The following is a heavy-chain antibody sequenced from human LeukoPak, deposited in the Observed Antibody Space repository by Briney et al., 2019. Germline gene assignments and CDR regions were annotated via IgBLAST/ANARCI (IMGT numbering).Heavy chain of an antibody. CDR3: ARGRGRVVTPKAPLDY. D-gene: IGHD4-23*01. J-gene: IGHJ4*02. Sequence: SETLSLTCAVDVRSFSGYDRSWIRQPPWKGLEWIEEINHSGSTNYNPSLKSRVTISVDTSKNQFSLKLSSVTAADTAVYYCARGRGRVVTPKAPLDYWAREPWSPSPQ. V-gene: IGHV4-34*01. CDR2: INHSGST. CDR1: VRSFSGYD.